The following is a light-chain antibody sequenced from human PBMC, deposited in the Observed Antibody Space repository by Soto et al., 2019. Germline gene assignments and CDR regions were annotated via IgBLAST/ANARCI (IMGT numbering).Light chain of an antibody. CDR3: SPSTSSRTLGV. V-gene: IGLV2-14*01. CDR1: SSDVGGYNY. CDR2: DVS. Sequence: QSALTQPASVSGSPGQSITISCTGTSSDVGGYNYVSWYQQHPGKAPKLMIYDVSNRHSGVSNRFSDSQSGNTASPTISGLQAADEADSYCSPSTSSRTLGVFGGGTKLTVL. J-gene: IGLJ2*01.